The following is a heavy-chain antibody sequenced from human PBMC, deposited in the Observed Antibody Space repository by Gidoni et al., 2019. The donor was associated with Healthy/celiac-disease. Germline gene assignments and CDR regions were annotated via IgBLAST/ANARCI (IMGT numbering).Heavy chain of an antibody. V-gene: IGHV1-18*01. CDR3: ARKWEYSSSPGYFDY. CDR1: GYTLTSYG. CDR2: ISAYNGNT. D-gene: IGHD6-6*01. Sequence: QVQLVQSGAEVKKPGASVNVSCKASGYTLTSYGISWVRQAPGQGLEWMGWISAYNGNTNYAQKLQGRVTMTTDTSTSTAYMELRSLRSDDTAVYYCARKWEYSSSPGYFDYWGQGTLVTVSS. J-gene: IGHJ4*02.